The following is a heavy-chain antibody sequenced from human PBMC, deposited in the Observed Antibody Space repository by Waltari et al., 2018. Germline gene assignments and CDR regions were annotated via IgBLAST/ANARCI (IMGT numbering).Heavy chain of an antibody. CDR2: IKQDGSEK. Sequence: EVQLVESGGGLVQPGGSLRLSCAASGPTFSSYWMTWVRQAPGKGLEWVAIIKQDGSEKHYVDSVKGRFTISRDNAKNSLYLQMNSLRVEDTAIYYCARGNWAPFDYWGQGTLVTVSS. CDR3: ARGNWAPFDY. J-gene: IGHJ4*02. V-gene: IGHV3-7*01. CDR1: GPTFSSYW. D-gene: IGHD7-27*01.